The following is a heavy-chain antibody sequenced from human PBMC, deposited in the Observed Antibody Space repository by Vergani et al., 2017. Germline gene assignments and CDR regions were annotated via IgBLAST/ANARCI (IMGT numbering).Heavy chain of an antibody. CDR3: VYRKTECVTTGCFYPFDYYYYMDV. CDR2: IYWNDEQ. J-gene: IGHJ6*03. D-gene: IGHD4-11*01. CDR1: GFSPNTRGVS. V-gene: IGHV2-5*04. Sequence: QITLKESGPRLVKPTQTHTLTCTFSGFSPNTRGVSGAWIRKPPGKALGGFALIYWNDEQHYSPSLNNRVTITKDTSKNQVVLTMTNMDYVDTGTYYCVYRKTECVTTGCFYPFDYYYYMDVWGKGTTVTVSS.